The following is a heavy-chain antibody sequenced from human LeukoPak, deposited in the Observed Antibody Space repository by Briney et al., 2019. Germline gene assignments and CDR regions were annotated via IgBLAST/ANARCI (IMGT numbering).Heavy chain of an antibody. V-gene: IGHV3-48*01. D-gene: IGHD3-3*01. Sequence: GGSLRPSCAASGFTFTIFGLNWVRQAPGKGPEWVSYIDARSGITYYADSVQGRFTISRDDARESVFLQMDGLRVDDTAVYYCARTYDFGRGPPGDAFDNWGPGTWVIVSA. J-gene: IGHJ3*02. CDR3: ARTYDFGRGPPGDAFDN. CDR1: GFTFTIFG. CDR2: IDARSGIT.